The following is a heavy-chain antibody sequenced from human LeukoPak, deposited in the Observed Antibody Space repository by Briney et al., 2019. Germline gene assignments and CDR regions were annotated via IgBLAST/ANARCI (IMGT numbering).Heavy chain of an antibody. Sequence: GASVKVSCKASGYTFTGYYMHWVRQAPGQGLEWMGWINPNIGGTNYAQKFQGRVTMTRVTSISTAYMELSRLRSDDTAVYYCARDPNYYDSSGYYLAYNWFDPWGQGTLVTVSS. CDR2: INPNIGGT. CDR1: GYTFTGYY. V-gene: IGHV1-2*02. D-gene: IGHD3-22*01. CDR3: ARDPNYYDSSGYYLAYNWFDP. J-gene: IGHJ5*02.